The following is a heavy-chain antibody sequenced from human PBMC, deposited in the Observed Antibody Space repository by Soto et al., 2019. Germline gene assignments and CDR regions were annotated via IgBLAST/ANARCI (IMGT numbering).Heavy chain of an antibody. J-gene: IGHJ4*02. CDR1: GGSISSGDYY. CDR2: IYYSGST. Sequence: SETLSLTCTVSGGSISSGDYYWSWIRQPPGKGLEWIGYIYYSGSTYYNPSLKSRVTISVDTSKNQFSLKLGSVTAADTAVYYCARGGGTMVRGVIDDYWGQGTLVTVSS. D-gene: IGHD3-10*01. CDR3: ARGGGTMVRGVIDDY. V-gene: IGHV4-30-4*01.